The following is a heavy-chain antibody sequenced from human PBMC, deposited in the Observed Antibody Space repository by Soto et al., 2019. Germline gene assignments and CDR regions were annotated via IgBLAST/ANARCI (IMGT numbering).Heavy chain of an antibody. V-gene: IGHV3-23*01. CDR3: AKATRGGAATLIRDY. J-gene: IGHJ4*02. CDR1: GFTFSNYV. D-gene: IGHD3-10*01. CDR2: ISGSGDNT. Sequence: EVHLLDSGGGLVQPGGSLRLSCAASGFTFSNYVMSWVRQAPGKGLEWVSSISGSGDNTYYADSVKGRFTISRDNSKNTLFLQMNSLRADDTAVYYCAKATRGGAATLIRDYWGQGTLVTVSS.